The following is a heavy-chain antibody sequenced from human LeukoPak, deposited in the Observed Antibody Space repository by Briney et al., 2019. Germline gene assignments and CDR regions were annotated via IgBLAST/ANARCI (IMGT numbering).Heavy chain of an antibody. V-gene: IGHV3-48*03. CDR2: ISSSGSTI. D-gene: IGHD6-19*01. CDR3: ARDVGAVAGTFSTFDY. J-gene: IGHJ4*02. Sequence: GGSLRLSCAASGFTFSSYEMNWVRQAPGKGLEWVSYISSSGSTIYYADSVKGRFTISRDNAKNSLYLQMNSLRAEDTAVYYCARDVGAVAGTFSTFDYWGQGTLVTVSS. CDR1: GFTFSSYE.